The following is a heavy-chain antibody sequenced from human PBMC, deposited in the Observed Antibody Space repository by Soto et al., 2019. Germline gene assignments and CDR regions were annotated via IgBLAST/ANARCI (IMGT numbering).Heavy chain of an antibody. J-gene: IGHJ4*02. CDR2: ISGSGGST. CDR1: GFTFSSYA. V-gene: IGHV3-23*01. D-gene: IGHD3-16*01. CDR3: AKDWVRFDF. Sequence: EVELLESGGGLVQPEGSLRLSCAASGFTFSSYAMSWVRQAPGKGLEWVSGISGSGGSTHYADSVKGRFTISRDNSKNTLYLQMNSLRAEDTALYYCAKDWVRFDFWGQGTLVTVSS.